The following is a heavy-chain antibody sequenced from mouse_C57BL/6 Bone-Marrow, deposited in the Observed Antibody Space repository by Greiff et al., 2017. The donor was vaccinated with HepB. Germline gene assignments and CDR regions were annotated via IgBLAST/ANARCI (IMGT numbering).Heavy chain of an antibody. D-gene: IGHD1-1*01. V-gene: IGHV1-80*01. CDR1: GYAFSSYW. CDR3: ARGLYYYGSSPLYYFDY. J-gene: IGHJ2*01. Sequence: QVQLKQSGAELVKPGASVKISCKASGYAFSSYWMNWVKQRPGKGLEWIGQIYPGDGDTNYNGKFKGKATLTADKSSSTAYMQLSSLTSEDSAVYFCARGLYYYGSSPLYYFDYWGQGTTLTVSS. CDR2: IYPGDGDT.